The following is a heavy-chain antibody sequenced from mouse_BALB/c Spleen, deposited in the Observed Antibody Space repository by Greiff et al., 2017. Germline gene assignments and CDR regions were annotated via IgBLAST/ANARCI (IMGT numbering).Heavy chain of an antibody. CDR3: ARDYDYDGY. Sequence: VKLMESGPGLVAPSQSLSITCTVSGFSLTSYGVHWVRQPPGKGLEWLGVIWAGGSTNYSSALMSRLSISKDNSKSQVFLKMNSLQTDDTAMYYCARDYDYDGYWGQGTLVTVSA. CDR2: IWAGGST. D-gene: IGHD2-4*01. V-gene: IGHV2-9*02. J-gene: IGHJ3*01. CDR1: GFSLTSYG.